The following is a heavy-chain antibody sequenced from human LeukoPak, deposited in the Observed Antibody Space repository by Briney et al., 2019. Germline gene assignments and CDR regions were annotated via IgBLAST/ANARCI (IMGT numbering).Heavy chain of an antibody. CDR3: SRQLWLGAGYYIDV. J-gene: IGHJ6*03. CDR2: IYSSGNT. Sequence: PSETLSLTRTVSGGSITGYHWGWIRQPAGKGLEWIGRIYSSGNTYFDPSLKSRVTFSVDKSKNQFSLDLSSVTAADTAVYYCSRQLWLGAGYYIDVWGKGTPVTVSS. D-gene: IGHD3-10*01. V-gene: IGHV4-4*07. CDR1: GGSITGYH.